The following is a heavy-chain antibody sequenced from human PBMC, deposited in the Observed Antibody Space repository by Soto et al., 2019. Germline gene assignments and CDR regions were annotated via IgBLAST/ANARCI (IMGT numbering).Heavy chain of an antibody. CDR2: IYNGGST. CDR3: ARGPSGDNVDH. J-gene: IGHJ4*02. CDR1: GGSISTVNYW. V-gene: IGHV4-30-4*01. D-gene: IGHD7-27*01. Sequence: QVQLQESGPGLVKPSQTLSLTCTVSGGSISTVNYWWSWIRQSPDMGLEWIGHIYNGGSTYNNPSPESRVTMPVDTPRTQPPLTLSSVSAADTAVYYCARGPSGDNVDHWGQGTLVTVSS.